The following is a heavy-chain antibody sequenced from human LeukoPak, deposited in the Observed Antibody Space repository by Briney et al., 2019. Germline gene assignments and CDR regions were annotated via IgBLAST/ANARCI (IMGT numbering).Heavy chain of an antibody. CDR3: ARARPAFDI. Sequence: PSETLSLTCTVSGGSISSSSYYWGWIRQPPGKGLEWIGSIYYSGSTYYNPSLKSRVTISVDTSKNQFSLKLSSVTAADTAVYYCARARPAFDIWGQGTMVTVSS. CDR2: IYYSGST. J-gene: IGHJ3*02. V-gene: IGHV4-39*07. CDR1: GGSISSSSYY.